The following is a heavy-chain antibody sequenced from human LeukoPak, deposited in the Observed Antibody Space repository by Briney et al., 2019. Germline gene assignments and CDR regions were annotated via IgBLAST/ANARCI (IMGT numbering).Heavy chain of an antibody. CDR2: ISSSSSYI. V-gene: IGHV3-21*01. CDR3: ARGLGCSSTSCSLFDY. Sequence: GGSLRLSCAASGFTFSSYSMNWVRQAPGKGLEWVSSISSSSSYIYYADSVKGRFTISRDNAKNSLYLQMNSLRAEDTAVYYCARGLGCSSTSCSLFDYWGQGTLVTVSS. CDR1: GFTFSSYS. D-gene: IGHD2-2*01. J-gene: IGHJ4*02.